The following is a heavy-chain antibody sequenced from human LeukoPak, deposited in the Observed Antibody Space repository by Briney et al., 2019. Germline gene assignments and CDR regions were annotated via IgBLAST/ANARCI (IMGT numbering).Heavy chain of an antibody. V-gene: IGHV3-23*01. Sequence: GGSLRLSCASSGCTFSCYAMSLVRQAPGKGLEWVSAISGSGGSTYYADSVKGRFTISRDNSKNTLYLQMNSLRAEDTAVYYCAKDPYSGSYYDYWGQGTLVTVSS. CDR3: AKDPYSGSYYDY. CDR2: ISGSGGST. J-gene: IGHJ4*02. D-gene: IGHD1-26*01. CDR1: GCTFSCYA.